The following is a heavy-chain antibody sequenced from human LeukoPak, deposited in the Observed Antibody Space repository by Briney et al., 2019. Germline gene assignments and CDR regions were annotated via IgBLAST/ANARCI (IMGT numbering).Heavy chain of an antibody. J-gene: IGHJ5*02. Sequence: PGGSLRLSCAASGFTFSSYAMSWVRQAPGKGLEWVSAISGSGGSTYYADSVKGRFTISRDNSKNTLYLQMNSLRAEDTAVYYCAKDRYLELVVAATNWFDPWGQGTLVTVSS. D-gene: IGHD2-15*01. V-gene: IGHV3-23*01. CDR2: ISGSGGST. CDR1: GFTFSSYA. CDR3: AKDRYLELVVAATNWFDP.